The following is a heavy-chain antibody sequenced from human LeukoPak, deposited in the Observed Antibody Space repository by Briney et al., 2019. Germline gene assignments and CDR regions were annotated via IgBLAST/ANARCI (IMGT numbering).Heavy chain of an antibody. Sequence: ASVKVSCKASGYSFISYGITWVRQAPGQGLEWMGWISPNNGNTNYAQRVQDRVTLTTDASTRTAYMELRSLRSADTAMYYCARTSGNYDYWGQGTLVTVSS. J-gene: IGHJ4*02. V-gene: IGHV1-18*01. CDR1: GYSFISYG. CDR2: ISPNNGNT. D-gene: IGHD1-26*01. CDR3: ARTSGNYDY.